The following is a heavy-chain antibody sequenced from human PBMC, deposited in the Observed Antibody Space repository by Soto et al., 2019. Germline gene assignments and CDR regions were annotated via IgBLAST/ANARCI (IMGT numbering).Heavy chain of an antibody. D-gene: IGHD2-15*01. V-gene: IGHV4-31*03. Sequence: PSETLSLTCTVSGGSISSGGYYWSWIRQHPGKGLEWIGYIYYSGSTYYNPSLKSRVTISVDTSKNQFSLKLSSVTAADTAVYYCVRLQNFINWCFDTWGKGVLVTVSS. CDR2: IYYSGST. J-gene: IGHJ4*02. CDR1: GGSISSGGYY. CDR3: VRLQNFINWCFDT.